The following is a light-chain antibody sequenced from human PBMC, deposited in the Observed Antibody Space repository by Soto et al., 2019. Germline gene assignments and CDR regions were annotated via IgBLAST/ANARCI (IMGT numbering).Light chain of an antibody. CDR1: SGHSSYA. Sequence: QPVLTQSPSASASLGASVKLTCTLSSGHSSYAIAWHQQQPEKGPRYLMKVNSDGSHSKGDVIPDRFSGSSSGAERYLTISSLQSEDEADYYCQTWGTGIRVFGGGTKLTVL. J-gene: IGLJ3*02. V-gene: IGLV4-69*01. CDR2: VNSDGSH. CDR3: QTWGTGIRV.